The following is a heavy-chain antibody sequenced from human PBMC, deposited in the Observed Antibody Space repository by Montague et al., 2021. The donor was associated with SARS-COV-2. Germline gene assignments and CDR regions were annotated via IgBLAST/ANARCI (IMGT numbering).Heavy chain of an antibody. CDR1: GGSISSSSYY. D-gene: IGHD2-8*01. Sequence: SETLSLTCTVSGGSISSSSYYWGWIRQPPGKGLEWIGSIYYSGSTYYNPSLKSRVTISVDTSKNQFSLKLSSVTAADTAVYFCATITQGYCTNGVCQPPDYWGQGTLVTVSS. CDR3: ATITQGYCTNGVCQPPDY. CDR2: IYYSGST. V-gene: IGHV4-39*01. J-gene: IGHJ4*02.